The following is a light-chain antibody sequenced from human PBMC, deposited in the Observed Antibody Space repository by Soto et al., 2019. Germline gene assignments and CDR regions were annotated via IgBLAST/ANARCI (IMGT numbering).Light chain of an antibody. CDR1: SSDVGSYNL. V-gene: IGLV2-23*01. CDR3: CSYAGSSTSV. J-gene: IGLJ1*01. CDR2: EGS. Sequence: QSALTQPASVSGSPGQSITISCTGTSSDVGSYNLVSWYQQHPGKAPKLMIYEGSKRPSGVSNRFSGSKSGNTASLTISGLQAEDEADYYCCSYAGSSTSVFRTWTKATVL.